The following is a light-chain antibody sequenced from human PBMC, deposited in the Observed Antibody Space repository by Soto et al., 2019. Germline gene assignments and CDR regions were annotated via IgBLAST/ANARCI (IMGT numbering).Light chain of an antibody. J-gene: IGKJ1*01. CDR3: YQYGSTPPT. CDR2: HGS. CDR1: QSISRNY. V-gene: IGKV3-20*01. Sequence: IVLTQSPGTLSLSPGERVTLSCRASQSISRNYLAWYQQKPGLAPRLIMYHGSRRAAGTPDRFSGSGSGTDFTLTISRLEPEDFVVFYCYQYGSTPPTFGQGTKVDIK.